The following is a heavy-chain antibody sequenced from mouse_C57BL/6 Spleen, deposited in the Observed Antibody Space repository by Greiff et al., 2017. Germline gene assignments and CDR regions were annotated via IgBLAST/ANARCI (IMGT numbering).Heavy chain of an antibody. CDR1: GFSFTSSG. Sequence: QVQLKQSGPGLVAPSQSLSITCTVSGFSFTSSGVDWVRQPPGKGLEWLGVIWGGGSTNYNSALQSRLSISKDNSKSQVFLKMNSLQTDATAMYYCAMNYYGSYYAMDYWGQGTSVTVSS. V-gene: IGHV2-9*01. CDR2: IWGGGST. D-gene: IGHD2-2*01. CDR3: AMNYYGSYYAMDY. J-gene: IGHJ4*01.